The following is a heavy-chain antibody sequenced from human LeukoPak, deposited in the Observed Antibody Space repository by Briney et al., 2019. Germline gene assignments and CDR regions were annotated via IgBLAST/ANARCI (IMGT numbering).Heavy chain of an antibody. CDR1: GYTFTGYY. CDR3: AESRGRSSSWYY. J-gene: IGHJ4*02. CDR2: INPNSGGT. D-gene: IGHD6-13*01. Sequence: ASVKVSCKASGYTFTGYYMHWVRQAPGQGLEWMGWINPNSGGTNYAQKFQGRVTMTRDTSISTAYMELSRLRSDDTAVYYCAESRGRSSSWYYWGQGTLVTVSS. V-gene: IGHV1-2*02.